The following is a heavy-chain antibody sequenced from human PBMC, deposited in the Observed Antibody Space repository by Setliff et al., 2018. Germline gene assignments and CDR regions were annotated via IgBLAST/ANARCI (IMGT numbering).Heavy chain of an antibody. Sequence: VASVKVSCKASGYTFTGYYMHWVRQAPGQGLEWMGGIIPIFGTANYAQKFQGRVTITADESTSTAYMELSSLRSEDTAVYYCAKGQGQYYDSSGYYGRVLDYWGQGTLVTVSS. D-gene: IGHD3-22*01. CDR2: IIPIFGTA. CDR1: GYTFTGYY. J-gene: IGHJ4*02. V-gene: IGHV1-69*13. CDR3: AKGQGQYYDSSGYYGRVLDY.